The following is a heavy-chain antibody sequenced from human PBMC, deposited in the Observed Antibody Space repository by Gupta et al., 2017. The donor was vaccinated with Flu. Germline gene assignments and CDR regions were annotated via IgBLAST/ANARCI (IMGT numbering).Heavy chain of an antibody. CDR1: GFTFSSYA. D-gene: IGHD1-26*01. CDR2: ISGSGGRT. V-gene: IGHV3-23*02. Sequence: EVQLLESGVGLVQPGGSLRLSCAASGFTFSSYAMSWVRQAAGKGLEGGTAISGSGGRTYYEDPVKGRFTISRENPKNTLYLQMKRLGAEETAVYYCAKTSSKLWEGGSASGGQGTLVTVSS. J-gene: IGHJ4*02. CDR3: AKTSSKLWEGGSAS.